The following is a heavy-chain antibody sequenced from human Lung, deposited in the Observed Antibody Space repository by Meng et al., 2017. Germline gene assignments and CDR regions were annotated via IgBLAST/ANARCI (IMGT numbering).Heavy chain of an antibody. CDR3: ASGWFGELFGYFHL. D-gene: IGHD3-10*01. Sequence: LFHAASALKMPAAASMVPSKASGYTFTSYAMKWVRQPPAQGIEWMGWINTNTGNPTYSQRFTGRFVFSLETSVSTAYQQISSLRAEDTAVYYCASGWFGELFGYFHLWGRGTLVTVSS. CDR1: GYTFTSYA. J-gene: IGHJ2*01. V-gene: IGHV7-4-1*02. CDR2: INTNTGNP.